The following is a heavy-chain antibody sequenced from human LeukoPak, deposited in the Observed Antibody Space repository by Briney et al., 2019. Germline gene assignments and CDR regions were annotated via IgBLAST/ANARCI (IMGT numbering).Heavy chain of an antibody. Sequence: GGSLRLSCAASGFTFSSYSMNWVRQAPGKGLEWVSSISSSSSYIYYADSVKGRFTISRDNAKNSLYLQMNSLRAEDTAVYYCARVEGGSSYVDYMDVWGKGTTVTVSS. CDR3: ARVEGGSSYVDYMDV. CDR2: ISSSSSYI. J-gene: IGHJ6*03. D-gene: IGHD6-13*01. CDR1: GFTFSSYS. V-gene: IGHV3-21*01.